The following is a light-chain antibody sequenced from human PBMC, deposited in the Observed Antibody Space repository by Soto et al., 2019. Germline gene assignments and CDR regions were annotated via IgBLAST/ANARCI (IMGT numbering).Light chain of an antibody. Sequence: QSALTQPASVSESPGLSITISCTGTSSDIGFYTYVSWYQQHPGKAPKLIIYDVSNRPSGVSDRFSGSRSGNAASLTISGLQAEDEAHYFCTSYTRSGTYVVFGGGTKVTVL. CDR2: DVS. J-gene: IGLJ2*01. V-gene: IGLV2-14*01. CDR3: TSYTRSGTYVV. CDR1: SSDIGFYTY.